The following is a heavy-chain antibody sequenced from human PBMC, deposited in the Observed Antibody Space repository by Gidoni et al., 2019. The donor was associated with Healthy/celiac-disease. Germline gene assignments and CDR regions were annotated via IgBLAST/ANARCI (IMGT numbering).Heavy chain of an antibody. V-gene: IGHV2-70*15. CDR1: GFSLSTSGMC. Sequence: QVTLRESGPALVKPTQTLTLTCTFSGFSLSTSGMCVSWIRQPPGKALEWLARIDWDDDKYYSTSLKTRLTISKDTSKNQVVLTMTNMDPVDTATYYCARHMSRIAAASDAFDIWGQGTMVTVSS. D-gene: IGHD6-13*01. CDR3: ARHMSRIAAASDAFDI. J-gene: IGHJ3*02. CDR2: IDWDDDK.